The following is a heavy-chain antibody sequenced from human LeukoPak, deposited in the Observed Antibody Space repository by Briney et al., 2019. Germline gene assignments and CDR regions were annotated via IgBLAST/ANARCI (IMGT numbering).Heavy chain of an antibody. CDR1: GGSISSYY. CDR3: ARDRSRDGYNGPHFDY. J-gene: IGHJ4*02. Sequence: SETLSLTCTVSGGSISSYYWSWIRQPAGKGLEWIGRIYTSGSTNYNPSLKSRVTMSVDTSKNQFSLKLSSVTAADTAVYYCARDRSRDGYNGPHFDYWGQGTLVTVSS. CDR2: IYTSGST. D-gene: IGHD5-24*01. V-gene: IGHV4-4*07.